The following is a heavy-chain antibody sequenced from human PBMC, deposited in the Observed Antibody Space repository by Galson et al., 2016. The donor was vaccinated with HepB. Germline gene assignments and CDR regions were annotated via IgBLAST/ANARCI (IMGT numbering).Heavy chain of an antibody. J-gene: IGHJ5*02. V-gene: IGHV4-38-2*01. CDR1: GFSISTSSY. Sequence: SETLSLTCSVSGFSISTSSYWGWIRQAPGKGLEWIGNMDQNGKKYYNPSLKRRVTMSLGTSKNQFSLNLGSVTAADTAIYYCAGPIYNISSAGLGPWGQGIRVTVS. CDR2: MDQNGKK. D-gene: IGHD2/OR15-2a*01. CDR3: AGPIYNISSAGLGP.